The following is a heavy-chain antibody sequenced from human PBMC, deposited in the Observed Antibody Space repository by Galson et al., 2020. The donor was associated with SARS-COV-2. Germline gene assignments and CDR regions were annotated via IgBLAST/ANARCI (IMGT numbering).Heavy chain of an antibody. CDR3: ARVERGYCSSTSCYIPGYYYYMDV. J-gene: IGHJ6*03. Sequence: GGSLRLSCAASGFTFSDYYMSWIRQPPGKGLEWVSYISSSSSYTNYADPVKGRFTISRDNAKNSLYLQMNSLRAEDTAVYYCARVERGYCSSTSCYIPGYYYYMDVWGKGTTVTVSS. CDR1: GFTFSDYY. CDR2: ISSSSSYT. D-gene: IGHD2-2*02. V-gene: IGHV3-11*05.